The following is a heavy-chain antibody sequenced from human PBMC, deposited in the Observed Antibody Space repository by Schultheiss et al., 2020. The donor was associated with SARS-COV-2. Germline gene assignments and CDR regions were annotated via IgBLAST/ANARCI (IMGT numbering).Heavy chain of an antibody. CDR1: GFTVSSNY. D-gene: IGHD6-6*01. J-gene: IGHJ4*02. CDR2: ISWNSGSI. CDR3: AKEIAARPNYFDY. Sequence: GGSLRLSCAASGFTVSSNYMSWIRQAPGKGLEWVSGISWNSGSIGYADSVKGRFTISRDNAKNSLYLQMNSLRAEDTALYYCAKEIAARPNYFDYWGQGTLVTVSS. V-gene: IGHV3-9*01.